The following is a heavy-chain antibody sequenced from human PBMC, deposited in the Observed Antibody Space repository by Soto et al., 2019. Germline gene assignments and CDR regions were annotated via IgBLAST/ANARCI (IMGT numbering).Heavy chain of an antibody. D-gene: IGHD1-1*01. CDR3: ARDRGWNDLLNTYYYGMDV. CDR1: GFSVSDSS. CDR2: FYRGGST. V-gene: IGHV3-53*02. J-gene: IGHJ6*02. Sequence: EVQLVETGGGLIQPGGSLRLSCEVSGFSVSDSSMSWVRQAPGKGLEWVSVFYRGGSTDYADSVKGRGTVSRDTFKNTLFLQMDRLTVEDTAVYFCARDRGWNDLLNTYYYGMDVWGQGTTVTVS.